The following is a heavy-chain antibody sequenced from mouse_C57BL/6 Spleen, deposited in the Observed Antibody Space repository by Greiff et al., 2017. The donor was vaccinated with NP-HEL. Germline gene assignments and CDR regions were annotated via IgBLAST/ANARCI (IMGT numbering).Heavy chain of an antibody. Sequence: VQLQQSGAGLVMPGASVKLSCKATGYTFTDYWIEWIKQRPGHGLEWIGEILPGSGRTNYNDKFKGKATFTADTSSNTAYMQLSSLTTEDSAIFYCARSWYRDYWGQGTTLTVSS. J-gene: IGHJ2*01. CDR2: ILPGSGRT. CDR3: ARSWYRDY. CDR1: GYTFTDYW. V-gene: IGHV1-9*01. D-gene: IGHD1-1*02.